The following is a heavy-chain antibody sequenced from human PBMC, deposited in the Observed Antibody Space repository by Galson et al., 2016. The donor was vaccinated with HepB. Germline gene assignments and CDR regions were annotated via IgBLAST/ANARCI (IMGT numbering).Heavy chain of an antibody. CDR3: AREIATNSYYYYGMDV. V-gene: IGHV3-48*03. CDR1: GFTFSSFE. D-gene: IGHD2-21*01. J-gene: IGHJ6*02. Sequence: SLRLSCAASGFTFSSFEMTWVRQAPGKGLEWISYISGASSPIYYADSVKGRFTISRDNAKNSLYLQMDTLRAEDTAVYFYAREIATNSYYYYGMDVWGQGTMVTVSS. CDR2: ISGASSPI.